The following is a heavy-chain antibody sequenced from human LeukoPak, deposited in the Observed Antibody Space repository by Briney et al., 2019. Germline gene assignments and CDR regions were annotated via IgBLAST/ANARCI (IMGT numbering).Heavy chain of an antibody. Sequence: GASVKVSCKTSGYNFIAYTLHWVRQAPGQGLEWVGRISPYSGATRYAQNFQGRVTMTRDTSLSLGYMEVRDLRSDDTAVYYCARAPGGTGDYVQPYWGQGTLVTVSS. D-gene: IGHD4-17*01. J-gene: IGHJ4*02. CDR2: ISPYSGAT. CDR1: GYNFIAYT. V-gene: IGHV1-2*06. CDR3: ARAPGGTGDYVQPY.